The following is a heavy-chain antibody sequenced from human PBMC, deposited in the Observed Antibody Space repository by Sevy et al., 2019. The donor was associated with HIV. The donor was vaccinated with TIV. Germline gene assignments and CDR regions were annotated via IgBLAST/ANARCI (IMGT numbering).Heavy chain of an antibody. D-gene: IGHD5-12*01. Sequence: GGSLRFSFAAPGFTFRSYGMHGVRRAPGKGREGVAVISNDGGNQYYADSVKGRFTISRDNSKNTVYLQMNSLRAEDTAVYYCAKDVSDGYNYFLDFWGQGALVTVSS. CDR3: AKDVSDGYNYFLDF. V-gene: IGHV3-30*18. CDR1: GFTFRSYG. CDR2: ISNDGGNQ. J-gene: IGHJ4*02.